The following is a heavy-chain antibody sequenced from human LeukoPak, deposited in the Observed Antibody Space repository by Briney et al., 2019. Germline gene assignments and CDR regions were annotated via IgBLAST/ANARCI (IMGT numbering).Heavy chain of an antibody. V-gene: IGHV1-8*01. CDR1: GYTFTSYD. Sequence: ASVKVSCKASGYTFTSYDINWVRQATGQGLEWMGWMNPNSGNTGYAQKFQGRVTMTRNTSISTAYMELSSLRSEDTAVYYCARGGGRLRGITYNWFDPWGQGTLATVSS. J-gene: IGHJ5*02. CDR2: MNPNSGNT. CDR3: ARGGGRLRGITYNWFDP. D-gene: IGHD5-12*01.